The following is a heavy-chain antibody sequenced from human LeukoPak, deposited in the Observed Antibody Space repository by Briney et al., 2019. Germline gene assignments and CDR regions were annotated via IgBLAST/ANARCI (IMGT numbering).Heavy chain of an antibody. CDR3: ARLSPHYDSGGEFDY. D-gene: IGHD3-10*01. Sequence: SETLSLTCTVSGGSLTNYYWSWIRQPPGRGPEFVAYIYYTGSTYYNPSLNSRVTISLNTSKNQFSLTLTSVTAADTAVYFCARLSPHYDSGGEFDYWGQGSLVTVSS. CDR2: IYYTGST. V-gene: IGHV4-59*08. CDR1: GGSLTNYY. J-gene: IGHJ4*02.